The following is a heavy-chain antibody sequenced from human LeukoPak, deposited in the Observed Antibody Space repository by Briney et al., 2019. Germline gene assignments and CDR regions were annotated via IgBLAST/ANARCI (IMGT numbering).Heavy chain of an antibody. D-gene: IGHD6-19*01. CDR1: GGSISSYY. CDR2: IYTSGST. V-gene: IGHV4-4*07. J-gene: IGHJ4*02. CDR3: ARGSSGWPSVTPLDY. Sequence: SETLSLTCTVSGGSISSYYWSWIRQPAGKGLEWIGRIYTSGSTNYNPSLKSRVTMSVDTSKNQFSLKLSSETAADTAVYYCARGSSGWPSVTPLDYWGQGTLVTVSS.